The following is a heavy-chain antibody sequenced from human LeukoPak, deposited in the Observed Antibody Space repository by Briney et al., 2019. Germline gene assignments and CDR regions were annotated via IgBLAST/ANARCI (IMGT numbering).Heavy chain of an antibody. J-gene: IGHJ5*02. CDR1: GGSISSYY. CDR2: IYYSGST. V-gene: IGHV4-59*01. D-gene: IGHD3-10*01. CDR3: ARDYYGSGSSQFDP. Sequence: SQTLSLTCTVSGGSISSYYWSWIRQPPGKGLEWIGYIYYSGSTNYNPSLKSRVTISVDTSKNHFSLRPSSVTAADTAVYYCARDYYGSGSSQFDPWGQGTLVTVSS.